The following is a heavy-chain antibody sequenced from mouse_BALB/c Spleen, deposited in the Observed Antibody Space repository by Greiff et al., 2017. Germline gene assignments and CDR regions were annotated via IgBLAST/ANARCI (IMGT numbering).Heavy chain of an antibody. J-gene: IGHJ3*01. CDR1: GYAFSSYW. CDR3: AREGDGYP. CDR2: IYPGDGDT. Sequence: QVQLQQSGAELVRPGSSVKISCKASGYAFSSYWMNWVKQRPGQGLEWIGQIYPGDGDTNYNGKFKGKATLTADKSSSTAYMQLSSLTSEDSAVYFCAREGDGYPWGQGTLGTVSA. D-gene: IGHD2-3*01. V-gene: IGHV1-80*01.